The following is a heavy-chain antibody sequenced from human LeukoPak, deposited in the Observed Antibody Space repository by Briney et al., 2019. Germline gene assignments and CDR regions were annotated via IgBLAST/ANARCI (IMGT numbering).Heavy chain of an antibody. V-gene: IGHV4-39*01. D-gene: IGHD2-2*01. CDR3: ARVDIAVVPSTTFDF. J-gene: IGHJ4*02. CDR2: INYSGTT. Sequence: SETLSLTCSVSGASISSRSYYWGWIRQPPGKGLEWIGSINYSGTTYYNPSLKSRVTISVDTSKNQFSLRLSSVTAADTAVYYCARVDIAVVPSTTFDFWGQGTLVTVSS. CDR1: GASISSRSYY.